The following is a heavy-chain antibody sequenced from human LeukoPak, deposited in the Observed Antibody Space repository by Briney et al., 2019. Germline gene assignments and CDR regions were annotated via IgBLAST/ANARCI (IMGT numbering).Heavy chain of an antibody. CDR3: ARRGDIVGATENYYYYGMDV. D-gene: IGHD1-26*01. CDR2: INAGNGNT. J-gene: IGHJ6*02. V-gene: IGHV1-3*01. Sequence: ASVKVSCKASGYTFTSYAMHWVRQAPGQRLEWMGWINAGNGNTKYSQKFQGRVTITRDTSASTAYMELSSLRSEDTAVYYCARRGDIVGATENYYYYGMDVWGQGTTVTVSS. CDR1: GYTFTSYA.